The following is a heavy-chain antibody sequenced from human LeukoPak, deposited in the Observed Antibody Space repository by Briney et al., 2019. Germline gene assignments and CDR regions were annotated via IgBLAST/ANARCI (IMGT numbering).Heavy chain of an antibody. CDR2: INHSGST. CDR1: AGSFSGYY. D-gene: IGHD2-2*01. V-gene: IGHV4-34*01. Sequence: PSETLSLTCAVYAGSFSGYYWSWIRQPPGKGLEWIGEINHSGSTNYNPSLKSRVTISVDTSKTQFSLKLSSVTAADTAVYYCERDGICSSTSCYAFDIWGQGTMVTVSS. J-gene: IGHJ3*02. CDR3: ERDGICSSTSCYAFDI.